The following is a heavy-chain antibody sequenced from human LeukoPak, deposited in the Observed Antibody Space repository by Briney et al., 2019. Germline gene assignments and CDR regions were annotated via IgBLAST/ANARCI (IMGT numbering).Heavy chain of an antibody. CDR2: INHSGST. Sequence: SETLSLTCAVYGGSFSGYYWSWIRQPPGKGLEWIGEINHSGSTNYNLSLKSRVTISVDTSKNQFSLKLSSVTAADTAVYYCARGFGALWFVSQNWFDPWGQGTLVTVSS. V-gene: IGHV4-34*01. CDR3: ARGFGALWFVSQNWFDP. J-gene: IGHJ5*02. CDR1: GGSFSGYY. D-gene: IGHD3-10*01.